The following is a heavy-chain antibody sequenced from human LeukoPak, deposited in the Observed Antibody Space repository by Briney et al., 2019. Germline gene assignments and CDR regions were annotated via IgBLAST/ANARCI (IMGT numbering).Heavy chain of an antibody. Sequence: PSETLSLTCTVSGGSISSGDYYWSWIRQPPGKGLEWIGYIYYSGSTYYNPSLKSRVTISVDTSKNQFSLKLSSVTAADTAVYYCARDRGGDYGSGDKNWFDPWGQGTLVTVSS. V-gene: IGHV4-30-4*01. CDR2: IYYSGST. D-gene: IGHD3-10*01. J-gene: IGHJ5*02. CDR1: GGSISSGDYY. CDR3: ARDRGGDYGSGDKNWFDP.